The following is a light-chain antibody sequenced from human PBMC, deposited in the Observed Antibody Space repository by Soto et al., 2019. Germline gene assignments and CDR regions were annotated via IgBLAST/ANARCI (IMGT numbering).Light chain of an antibody. CDR2: DAS. CDR3: QQYNGYSTWT. J-gene: IGKJ1*01. V-gene: IGKV1-5*01. Sequence: DIQMTQSPSTLSASGGDRVTIACRASQSISRWLAWYQQKPGKAPKVLIWDASSLHSGVQSRFSGSGYGTEFTLTISSLQPDDFGTYYCQQYNGYSTWTFGQGTKVEIK. CDR1: QSISRW.